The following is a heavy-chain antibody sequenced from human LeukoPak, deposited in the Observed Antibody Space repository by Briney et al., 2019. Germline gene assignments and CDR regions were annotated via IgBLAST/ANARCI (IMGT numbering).Heavy chain of an antibody. CDR2: ISGSGGST. CDR1: GFTFSSYA. CDR3: AKCQLKPESHSVWSYGMDV. J-gene: IGHJ6*02. Sequence: GGSLRLSCAASGFTFSSYAMNWVRQAPGKGLEWVSAISGSGGSTYYADSVKGRFTISRDNSKNTLYLQMNSLRAEDTAVYYCAKCQLKPESHSVWSYGMDVWGQGTTVTVSS. D-gene: IGHD2-21*01. V-gene: IGHV3-23*01.